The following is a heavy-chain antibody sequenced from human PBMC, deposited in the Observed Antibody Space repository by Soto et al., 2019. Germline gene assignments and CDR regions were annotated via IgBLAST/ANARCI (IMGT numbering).Heavy chain of an antibody. D-gene: IGHD3-22*01. J-gene: IGHJ4*02. CDR3: AQVGRLLREADS. V-gene: IGHV4-59*01. CDR2: IYYTGST. CDR1: GGSISGFY. Sequence: QVQLQESGPGLLKSSETLSLTCTVSGGSISGFYWSWIRQPPGNGLEWLGYIYYTGSTNYNPSLKSRVTISLDTSSNQFALKLSSVTAADTAVYYCAQVGRLLREADSWGQGTLVTVSS.